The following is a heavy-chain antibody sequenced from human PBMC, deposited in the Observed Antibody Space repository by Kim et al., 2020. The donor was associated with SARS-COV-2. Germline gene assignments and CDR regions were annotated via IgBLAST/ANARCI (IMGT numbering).Heavy chain of an antibody. CDR3: ARDPIVATIFNYYYYMDV. J-gene: IGHJ6*03. Sequence: SETLSLTCAVYGGSFSGYYWSWIRQPPGKGLEWIGEINHSGSTNYNPSLKSRVTISVDTSKNQFSLKLSSVTAADTAVYYCARDPIVATIFNYYYYMDVWGKGTTVTLS. V-gene: IGHV4-34*01. CDR1: GGSFSGYY. D-gene: IGHD5-12*01. CDR2: INHSGST.